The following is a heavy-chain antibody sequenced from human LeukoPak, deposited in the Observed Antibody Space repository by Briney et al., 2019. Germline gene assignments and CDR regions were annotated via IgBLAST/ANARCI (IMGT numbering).Heavy chain of an antibody. Sequence: ASVKVSCKASGYTFTSYYMHWVRQAPGQGLEWMGIINPSGGSTSYAQKFQGRVTMTRDMSTSTAYMELSSLRSEDTAVYYCARGSGLQIVVVTETFDYWGQGTLVTVSS. CDR2: INPSGGST. CDR3: ARGSGLQIVVVTETFDY. D-gene: IGHD2-21*02. J-gene: IGHJ4*02. V-gene: IGHV1-46*01. CDR1: GYTFTSYY.